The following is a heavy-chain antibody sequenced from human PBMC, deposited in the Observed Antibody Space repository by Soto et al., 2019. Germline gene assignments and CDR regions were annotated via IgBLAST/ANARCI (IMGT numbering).Heavy chain of an antibody. Sequence: PGVSMRVSCVASGFPIDDYAMHWVSQATGKGLEWVSGISANGDNVDYADSVKGRFTVSRDNAKNSLFLQMNSLRPEDTALYYCAKDMKWGGMTTIHYFDSWGQGTQVTVSS. D-gene: IGHD4-17*01. CDR1: GFPIDDYA. CDR2: ISANGDNV. J-gene: IGHJ4*02. V-gene: IGHV3-9*01. CDR3: AKDMKWGGMTTIHYFDS.